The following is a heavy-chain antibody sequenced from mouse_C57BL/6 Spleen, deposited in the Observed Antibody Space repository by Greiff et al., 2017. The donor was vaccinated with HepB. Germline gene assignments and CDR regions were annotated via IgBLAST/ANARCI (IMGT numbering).Heavy chain of an antibody. D-gene: IGHD2-4*01. CDR1: GFSLSTSGMG. Sequence: QVTLKVSGPGILQSSQTLSLTCSFSGFSLSTSGMGVGWLRQPSGKGLEWLAHIYWDDAKSYNPSQKSRQAISKDTSRNRVFLMNTSVDTADTATVYCSRKEDDHDEGGYAIDYWGQGTSVTVSS. CDR2: IYWDDAK. V-gene: IGHV8-12*01. CDR3: SRKEDDHDEGGYAIDY. J-gene: IGHJ4*01.